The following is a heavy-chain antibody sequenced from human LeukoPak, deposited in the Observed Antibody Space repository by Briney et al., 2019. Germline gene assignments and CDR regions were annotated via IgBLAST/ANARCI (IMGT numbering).Heavy chain of an antibody. CDR1: GFTFSSYW. D-gene: IGHD5-18*01. V-gene: IGHV3-74*01. Sequence: GGSLRLSCAASGFTFSSYWMHWVRQAPGKGLVWVSRINSDGSSTSYADSVKGRFTISRDNAKNTLYLQMNSLRAEDTAVYYCARGGYSYGLNWFDPWGQGTLVTVSS. J-gene: IGHJ5*02. CDR2: INSDGSST. CDR3: ARGGYSYGLNWFDP.